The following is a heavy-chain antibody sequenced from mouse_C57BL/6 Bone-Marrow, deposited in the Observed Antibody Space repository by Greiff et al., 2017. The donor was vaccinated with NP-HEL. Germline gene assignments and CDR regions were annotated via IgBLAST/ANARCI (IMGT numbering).Heavy chain of an antibody. CDR2: ISYDGSN. V-gene: IGHV3-6*01. J-gene: IGHJ4*01. Sequence: VQLKESGPGLVKPSQSLSLTCSVTGYSITSGYYWNWIRQFPGNKLEWMGYISYDGSNNYNPSLKNRISITRDTSKNQFFLKLNSVTTEDTATYYCARDPYTVVARRAMDYWGQGTSVTVSS. D-gene: IGHD1-1*01. CDR3: ARDPYTVVARRAMDY. CDR1: GYSITSGYY.